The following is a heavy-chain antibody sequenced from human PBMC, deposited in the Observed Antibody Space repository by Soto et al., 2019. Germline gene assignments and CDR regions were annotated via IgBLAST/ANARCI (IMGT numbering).Heavy chain of an antibody. CDR2: ISSTGSGT. D-gene: IGHD2-8*02. CDR1: GFTFSSYE. J-gene: IGHJ4*02. Sequence: LRLSCAASGFTFSSYEMHWVRQAPGKGLEWISYISSTGSGTLYADSVRGRFTMSRDNTKNSVSLQMSSLRAEDTAVYYCVRDLHEPLATDALRVANWGQGTQVTVSS. V-gene: IGHV3-48*03. CDR3: VRDLHEPLATDALRVAN.